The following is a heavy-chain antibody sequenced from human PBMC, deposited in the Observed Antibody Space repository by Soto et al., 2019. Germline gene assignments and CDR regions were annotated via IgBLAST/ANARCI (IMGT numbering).Heavy chain of an antibody. CDR3: ARDPRSYDPYGMDV. J-gene: IGHJ6*02. CDR2: INPSGGSP. V-gene: IGHV1-46*01. CDR1: GYTFTSYY. D-gene: IGHD5-18*01. Sequence: QVQLVQSGAEVKKPGASVKVSCKASGYTFTSYYMHWVRQAPGQGLEWMAIINPSGGSPSYAQKFQGRVTMTRDPSTSTVYMELSSLRSEDTAVYYCARDPRSYDPYGMDVWGQGTTVTVSS.